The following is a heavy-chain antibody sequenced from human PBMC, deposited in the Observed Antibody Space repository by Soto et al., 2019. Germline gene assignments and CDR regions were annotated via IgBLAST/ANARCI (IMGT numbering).Heavy chain of an antibody. CDR3: ARGYSGYAYYGMDV. CDR1: GGSFSGYY. J-gene: IGHJ6*02. CDR2: INHSGST. D-gene: IGHD5-12*01. V-gene: IGHV4-34*01. Sequence: QVQLQQWGAGLLKPSETLSLTCAVYGGSFSGYYWSWIRQPPGKGLEWIGEINHSGSTNHNPSLKSRVTISVDTSKNQFSLKLSSVTAADTAVYYCARGYSGYAYYGMDVWGQGTTVTVSS.